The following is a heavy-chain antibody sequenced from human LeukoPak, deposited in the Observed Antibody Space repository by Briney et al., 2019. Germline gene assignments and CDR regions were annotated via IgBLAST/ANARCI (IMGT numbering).Heavy chain of an antibody. CDR1: GGSISSYY. D-gene: IGHD6-25*01. Sequence: PSETLSLTXTVSGGSISSYYWSWIRQPAGKGVEWVGRIYTSGSTNYNPSLESRVTMAVDTSKNQFSLKLSSVTAADTAVYFCARDSTQRAFDIWGQGTMVTVSS. J-gene: IGHJ3*02. CDR3: ARDSTQRAFDI. CDR2: IYTSGST. V-gene: IGHV4-4*07.